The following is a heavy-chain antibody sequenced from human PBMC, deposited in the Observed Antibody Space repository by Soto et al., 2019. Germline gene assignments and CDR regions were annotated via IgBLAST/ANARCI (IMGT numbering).Heavy chain of an antibody. CDR1: GFTFSDYY. Sequence: QVQLVESGGGLVKPGGSLRLSCAASGFTFSDYYMSWIRQAPGKGLEWVSYISSSGSTIYYADSVKGRFTISRDNAKNSLYLQMTSLRAEDTAVYYCARDHKRSLWFGETVRFDPWGQGTLVTVSS. CDR3: ARDHKRSLWFGETVRFDP. CDR2: ISSSGSTI. D-gene: IGHD3-10*01. J-gene: IGHJ5*02. V-gene: IGHV3-11*01.